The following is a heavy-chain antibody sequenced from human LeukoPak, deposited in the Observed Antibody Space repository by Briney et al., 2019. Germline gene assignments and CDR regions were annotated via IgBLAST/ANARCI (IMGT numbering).Heavy chain of an antibody. CDR1: GFTVSSNS. V-gene: IGHV3-53*01. CDR2: IYSDNT. Sequence: GGSLRLSCTVSGFTVSSNSMSWVRQAPGKGLEWVSFIYSDNTHYSDCVKGRFTISRDNSRNTLYLQVNTLRAADTALYYCAKTDCTSTSCYIGWFDPWGQGTLVTVSS. D-gene: IGHD2-2*02. CDR3: AKTDCTSTSCYIGWFDP. J-gene: IGHJ5*02.